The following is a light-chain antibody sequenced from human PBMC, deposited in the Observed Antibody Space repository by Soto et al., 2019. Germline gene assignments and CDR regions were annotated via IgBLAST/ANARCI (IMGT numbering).Light chain of an antibody. V-gene: IGKV1-8*01. Sequence: AIRITQSPSSLSASTGDRLTLTCRASQGISSYLAWYQQTQGKAPKLLIYAASTLQSGVPSRFSGSGSGTEFTLPISSLQPDDFATYYCQHYNSYSEAFGQGTKVDI. CDR3: QHYNSYSEA. J-gene: IGKJ1*01. CDR2: AAS. CDR1: QGISSY.